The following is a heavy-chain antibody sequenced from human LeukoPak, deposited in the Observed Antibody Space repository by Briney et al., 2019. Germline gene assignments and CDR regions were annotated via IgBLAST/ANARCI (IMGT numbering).Heavy chain of an antibody. J-gene: IGHJ4*02. CDR2: ISYDGSNK. CDR1: GFTFSSYG. Sequence: GGSLRLSCAASGFTFSSYGMHWVRQAPGKGLEWVAVISYDGSNKYYADSVKGRFTISRDNSKNTLYLQMNSLRAEDTAVYYCAKDRYYYGDHLGLFDYWGQGTQVTVSS. V-gene: IGHV3-30*18. D-gene: IGHD4-17*01. CDR3: AKDRYYYGDHLGLFDY.